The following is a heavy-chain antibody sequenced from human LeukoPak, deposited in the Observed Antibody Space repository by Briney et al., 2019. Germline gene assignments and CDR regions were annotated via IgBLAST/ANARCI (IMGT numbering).Heavy chain of an antibody. J-gene: IGHJ4*02. CDR3: ASLRGYSYGYYLDY. CDR1: GFTVSSNY. D-gene: IGHD5-18*01. CDR2: IYSGGST. V-gene: IGHV3-53*01. Sequence: GGSLRLSCAASGFTVSSNYMSWVRQAPGKGLEWVSVIYSGGSTYYADSVKGRFTISRDNSKNTLYLQMNSLRAEDTAVYYCASLRGYSYGYYLDYWGQGTPVTVSS.